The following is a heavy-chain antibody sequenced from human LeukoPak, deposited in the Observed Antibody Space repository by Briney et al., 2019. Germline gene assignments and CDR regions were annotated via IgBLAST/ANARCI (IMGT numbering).Heavy chain of an antibody. CDR1: GFTFSAYA. J-gene: IGHJ4*02. Sequence: PGGSLRLSCAASGFTFSAYAMSWVRQAPGKGVEWVSGISGSGDSTYYADSVNGRFTISRDNSKNTLYLQMNSLRAEDTAVYYCAKALYSSAWYGDYWGQGTLVTVSS. CDR3: AKALYSSAWYGDY. D-gene: IGHD6-19*01. CDR2: ISGSGDST. V-gene: IGHV3-23*01.